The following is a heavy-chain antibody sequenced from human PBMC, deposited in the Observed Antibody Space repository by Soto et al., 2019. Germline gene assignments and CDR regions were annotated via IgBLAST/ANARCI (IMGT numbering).Heavy chain of an antibody. Sequence: GESLKISCAASGFIFNDYYMSWIRQAPGKGLEWLSNISGSSGSKKYADAGKGRFTISRDNAKKSLYLEMHSLRAEDTAMYYCARYAAEVITFFDQWGQGTLVTVSS. D-gene: IGHD3-16*01. CDR2: ISGSSGSK. CDR1: GFIFNDYY. J-gene: IGHJ4*02. CDR3: ARYAAEVITFFDQ. V-gene: IGHV3-11*06.